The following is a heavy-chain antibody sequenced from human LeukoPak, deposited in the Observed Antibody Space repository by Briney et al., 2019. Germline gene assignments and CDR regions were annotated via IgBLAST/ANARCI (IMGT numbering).Heavy chain of an antibody. J-gene: IGHJ3*02. CDR1: GYIFTTYG. D-gene: IGHD1-26*01. CDR2: ISGRNDDT. CDR3: ARDHGFSGGSYFNTFDI. Sequence: GASVKVSCKASGYIFTTYGISWVRQAPGQGLEWMGWISGRNDDTNYAQKLQGRVTMTSDTSTSTAYMELRSLTSDDTAVYYCARDHGFSGGSYFNTFDIWGRGTMVTVSS. V-gene: IGHV1-18*01.